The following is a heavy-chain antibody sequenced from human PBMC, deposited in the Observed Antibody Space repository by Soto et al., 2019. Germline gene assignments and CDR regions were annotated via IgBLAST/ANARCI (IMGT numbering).Heavy chain of an antibody. Sequence: TSETLSLTCAVYGGSFSGYYWSWIRQPPGKGLEWIGEINHSGSTNYNPSLKSRVTISVDTSKNQFSLKLSSATAADTAVYYCARDGAVAGYKYNWFDPWGQGTLVTVSS. V-gene: IGHV4-34*01. J-gene: IGHJ5*02. CDR3: ARDGAVAGYKYNWFDP. D-gene: IGHD6-19*01. CDR2: INHSGST. CDR1: GGSFSGYY.